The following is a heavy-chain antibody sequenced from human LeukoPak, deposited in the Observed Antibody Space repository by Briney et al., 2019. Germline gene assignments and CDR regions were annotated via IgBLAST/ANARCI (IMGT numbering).Heavy chain of an antibody. V-gene: IGHV1-8*03. CDR3: ARVGIAAAVDY. CDR1: GYTFTSYD. CDR2: MNPNSGNT. J-gene: IGHJ4*02. D-gene: IGHD6-13*01. Sequence: ASVKVSCKASGYTFTSYDINWVRQAPGQGLEWMGWMNPNSGNTGYARKFQGRVTITRNTSISTAYMELSSLRSEDTAVYYCARVGIAAAVDYWGQGTLVTVSS.